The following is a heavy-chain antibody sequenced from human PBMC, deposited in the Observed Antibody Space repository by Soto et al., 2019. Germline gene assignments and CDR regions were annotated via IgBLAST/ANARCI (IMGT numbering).Heavy chain of an antibody. J-gene: IGHJ5*02. V-gene: IGHV1-8*01. Sequence: GASVKVSCKASGYTFTSYDINWVRQATGQGLEWMGWMNPNSGNTGYAQKFQGRVTMTRNTSISTAYMELSSLRSEDTAVYYCARGGSQKLLRNWFDPWGQGTLVTVSS. CDR2: MNPNSGNT. CDR1: GYTFTSYD. CDR3: ARGGSQKLLRNWFDP. D-gene: IGHD2-15*01.